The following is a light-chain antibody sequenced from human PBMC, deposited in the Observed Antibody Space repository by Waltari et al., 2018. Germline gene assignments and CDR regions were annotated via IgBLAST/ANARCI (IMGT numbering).Light chain of an antibody. Sequence: DIQMTQSPSTRSASVGDRVTITCRASQSISNWLAWYQQKPGKAPKLLIYKASTLESGVPSRFSGSGSGTEFTLTISNLQPDDFATYYCQQYNSYSLLTFGGGTKVEIK. CDR3: QQYNSYSLLT. J-gene: IGKJ4*01. CDR2: KAS. CDR1: QSISNW. V-gene: IGKV1-5*03.